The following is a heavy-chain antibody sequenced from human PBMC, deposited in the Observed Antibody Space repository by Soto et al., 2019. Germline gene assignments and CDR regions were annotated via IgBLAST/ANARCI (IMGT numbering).Heavy chain of an antibody. CDR1: GYTLTSYY. V-gene: IGHV1-46*01. CDR2: INPSGGST. J-gene: IGHJ4*02. D-gene: IGHD3-9*01. Sequence: ASVKVSCKASGYTLTSYYMHWVRQAPGQGLEWMGIINPSGGSTSYAQKFQGRVTMTRDTSTSTVYMELSSLRSEDTAVYYCARASAELRYFDWLLYRAGFDYWGQGTLVTVSS. CDR3: ARASAELRYFDWLLYRAGFDY.